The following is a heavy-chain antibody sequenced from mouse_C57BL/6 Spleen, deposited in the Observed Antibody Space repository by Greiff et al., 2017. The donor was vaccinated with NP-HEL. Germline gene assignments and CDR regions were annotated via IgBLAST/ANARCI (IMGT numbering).Heavy chain of an antibody. D-gene: IGHD3-1*01. V-gene: IGHV1-50*01. CDR1: GYTFTSYW. CDR3: ARSGDCDGGEFAD. Sequence: QVQLQQPGAELVKPGASVKLSCKASGYTFTSYWMQWVKQRPGQGLEWIGEIDPSDSYTNYNHKFKGKATLTVDTSSSTAYMQLSSLTSEDSAVYYCARSGDCDGGEFADWGQGTLVTVSS. CDR2: IDPSDSYT. J-gene: IGHJ3*01.